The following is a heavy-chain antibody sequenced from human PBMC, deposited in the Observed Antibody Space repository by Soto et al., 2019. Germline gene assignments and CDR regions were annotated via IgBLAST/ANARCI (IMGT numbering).Heavy chain of an antibody. V-gene: IGHV1-69*13. CDR2: IIPIFGTA. CDR1: GGTFSSYA. D-gene: IGHD3-3*01. CDR3: ARSRPFPFGVVTFYLFDY. J-gene: IGHJ4*02. Sequence: ASVKVSCKASGGTFSSYAISWVRQAPGQGLEWMGGIIPIFGTANYAQKFKGRVTITADESTSTAYMELSSLRSEDTAVYYCARSRPFPFGVVTFYLFDYWGQGTLVTVSS.